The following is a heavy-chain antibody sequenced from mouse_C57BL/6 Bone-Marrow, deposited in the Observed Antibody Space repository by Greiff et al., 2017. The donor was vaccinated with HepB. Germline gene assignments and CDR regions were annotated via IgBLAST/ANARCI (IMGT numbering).Heavy chain of an antibody. V-gene: IGHV1-81*01. CDR1: GYTFTSYG. CDR3: ASENYYYGSSSYYFDY. J-gene: IGHJ2*01. Sequence: QVQLKESGAELARPGASVKLSCKASGYTFTSYGISWVKQRTGQGLEWIGEIYPRSGNTYYNEKFKGKATLTADKSSSTAYMELRSLTSEDSAVYFCASENYYYGSSSYYFDYWGQGTTLTVSS. D-gene: IGHD1-1*01. CDR2: IYPRSGNT.